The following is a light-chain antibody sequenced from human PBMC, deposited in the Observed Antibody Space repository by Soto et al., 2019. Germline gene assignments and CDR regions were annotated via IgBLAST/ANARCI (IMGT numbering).Light chain of an antibody. V-gene: IGLV1-44*01. CDR3: ATWDDSLNGVV. CDR2: SDN. CDR1: SSNIGTNT. J-gene: IGLJ2*01. Sequence: QSVLTQPPSASGTPGQRVTLSCSGSSSNIGTNTVNWYQQLPGTAPKLLIYSDNQRPSGVPDRFSGSKSGTSASLAISGLQSEDEADYHCATWDDSLNGVVFGGGTKLTVL.